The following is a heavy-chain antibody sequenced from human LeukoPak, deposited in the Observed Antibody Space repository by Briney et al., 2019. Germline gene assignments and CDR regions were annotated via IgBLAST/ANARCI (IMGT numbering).Heavy chain of an antibody. J-gene: IGHJ5*02. D-gene: IGHD2-2*02. CDR2: IYYSGST. V-gene: IGHV4-39*02. CDR3: AREGGPREYQLLYLTNWFDP. Sequence: PSETLSLTCTVSGGSISSSSYYWGWIRQPPGTGLEWIGSIYYSGSTYYNPSLKSRVTISVDTSKNQFSLKLSSVTAADTAVYYCAREGGPREYQLLYLTNWFDPWGQGTLVTVSS. CDR1: GGSISSSSYY.